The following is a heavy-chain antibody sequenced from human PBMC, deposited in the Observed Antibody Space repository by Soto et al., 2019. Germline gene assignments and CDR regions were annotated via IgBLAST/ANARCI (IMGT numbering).Heavy chain of an antibody. V-gene: IGHV4-39*01. CDR1: GGSISTSNYI. CDR2: ISLSGNT. J-gene: IGHJ4*02. CDR3: ERNRGYCSNRSCYPYDS. D-gene: IGHD2-8*01. Sequence: AETLARTCRVSGGSISTSNYIWGWIRQPPVKVLEWIGSISLSGNTYYNPSLKSRLTISVDESKNQFSLNLSSVTAAERAVYLCERNRGYCSNRSCYPYDSWGQGTLVNVSS.